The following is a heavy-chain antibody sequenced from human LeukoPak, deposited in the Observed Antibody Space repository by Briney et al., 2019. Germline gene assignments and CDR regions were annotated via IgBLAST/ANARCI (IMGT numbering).Heavy chain of an antibody. Sequence: SETLSLTCTVSGGSISPYYWSWIRQPPGKGLEWIGEINHSGSTNYNPSLKSRLTISVDTSKNQFSLKLSSVTAADTAVYYCARGRGYDAGSYWGQGTLVTVSS. CDR2: INHSGST. CDR3: ARGRGYDAGSY. CDR1: GGSISPYY. J-gene: IGHJ4*02. D-gene: IGHD5-12*01. V-gene: IGHV4-34*01.